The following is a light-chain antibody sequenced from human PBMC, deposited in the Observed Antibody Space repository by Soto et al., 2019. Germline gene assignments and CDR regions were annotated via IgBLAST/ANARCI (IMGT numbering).Light chain of an antibody. V-gene: IGKV3-20*01. CDR3: QQYCCVPPLT. J-gene: IGKJ4*01. CDR1: QSVSNSY. Sequence: EIVLTQSPGTLSLSPGERATLSCRASQSVSNSYLAWYQQRPGQAPRLLIYGASSRATGIPDRFSGSGSGTNLTLTKSRLEPEDFAVYYCQQYCCVPPLTFGRGTKVEIK. CDR2: GAS.